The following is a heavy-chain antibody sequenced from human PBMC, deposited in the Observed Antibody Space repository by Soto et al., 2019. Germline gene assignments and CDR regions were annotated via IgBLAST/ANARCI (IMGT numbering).Heavy chain of an antibody. Sequence: QVQLQQWGAGLLKPSETLSLTCAVYGGSFSGYYWSWIRQPPGKGLEWIGEINHSGSTNYNPSLKSRVTISVDTSKNQFSLKLSSVTAADTAVYYCARCPYYDILTGYYSSHFDYWGQGTLVTVSS. V-gene: IGHV4-34*01. CDR2: INHSGST. D-gene: IGHD3-9*01. CDR1: GGSFSGYY. J-gene: IGHJ4*02. CDR3: ARCPYYDILTGYYSSHFDY.